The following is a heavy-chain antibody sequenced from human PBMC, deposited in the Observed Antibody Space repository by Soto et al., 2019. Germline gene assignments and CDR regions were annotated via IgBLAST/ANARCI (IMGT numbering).Heavy chain of an antibody. CDR1: GYTFTSYY. CDR2: INPSGGST. J-gene: IGHJ4*02. D-gene: IGHD6-19*01. V-gene: IGHV1-46*01. Sequence: ASVKVSCKASGYTFTSYYMHWVRQAPGQGLEWMGIINPSGGSTSYAQKFQGRVTMTRDTSTSTVYMELSSLRSEDTAVYYCAGAVAGNALFDYWGQGTLVTVSS. CDR3: AGAVAGNALFDY.